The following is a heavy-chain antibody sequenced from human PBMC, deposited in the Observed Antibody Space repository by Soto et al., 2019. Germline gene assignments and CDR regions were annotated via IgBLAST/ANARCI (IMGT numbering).Heavy chain of an antibody. D-gene: IGHD3-10*01. CDR2: MNPNSGNT. CDR1: GYSFTSFD. CDR3: ARFMVRGVIGP. Sequence: GASVKVSCKASGYSFTSFDINWVRQATGQGLEWMGWMNPNSGNTGYAQKFQGRVTMTRDTSMSTAYMELSGLRSEETAVYYCARFMVRGVIGPSGQGTQVTVSS. J-gene: IGHJ5*02. V-gene: IGHV1-8*01.